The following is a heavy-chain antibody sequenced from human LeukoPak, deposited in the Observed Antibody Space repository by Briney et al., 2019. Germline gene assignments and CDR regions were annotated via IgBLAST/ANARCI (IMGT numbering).Heavy chain of an antibody. V-gene: IGHV3-53*05. CDR1: GFNVTTNY. CDR2: IYSGGSR. D-gene: IGHD5-12*01. Sequence: GGSLRLSCAASGFNVTTNYMSWVRQAPGKGLEWVSIIYSGGSRYYADSVKGRFTISRDNSQNTVYLQMNSLRAEDTAVYYCAKGYNGYDYAFDIWGQGTMVTVSS. J-gene: IGHJ3*02. CDR3: AKGYNGYDYAFDI.